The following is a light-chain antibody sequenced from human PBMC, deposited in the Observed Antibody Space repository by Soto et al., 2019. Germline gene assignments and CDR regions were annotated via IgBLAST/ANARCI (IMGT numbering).Light chain of an antibody. J-gene: IGKJ4*01. Sequence: DIVLTQSPDSLSVSLGERATLNFNSGQIVSHSSNNRNYLTWYQQKPGQPPKLLIYWASTRESGVPDRFSGSGSGTDFTLTISSLQAEDVAVYYCQQYYGALSFGGGTKVDIK. V-gene: IGKV4-1*01. CDR2: WAS. CDR3: QQYYGALS. CDR1: QIVSHSSNNRNY.